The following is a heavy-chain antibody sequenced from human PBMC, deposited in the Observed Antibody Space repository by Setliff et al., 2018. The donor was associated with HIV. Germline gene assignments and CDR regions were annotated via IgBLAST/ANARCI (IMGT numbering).Heavy chain of an antibody. V-gene: IGHV4-4*02. D-gene: IGHD5-18*01. J-gene: IGHJ4*02. CDR2: VYHTGST. Sequence: KPSETLSLTCAVSGASDINYIWWSWVRQPPGKGLEWIGEVYHTGSTNLNPSLKSRVTISLDRSKTQFSLKLSSVTAADTAVYYCARDSGYSFDYWGQGTLVTVS. CDR1: GASDINYIW. CDR3: ARDSGYSFDY.